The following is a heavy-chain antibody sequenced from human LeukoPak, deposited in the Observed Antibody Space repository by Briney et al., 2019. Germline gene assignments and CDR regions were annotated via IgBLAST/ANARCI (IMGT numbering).Heavy chain of an antibody. Sequence: SETLSLTCTVSGGSISSYYWSWIRQPPGKGLEWIGYIYYSGSTNYNPSLKSRVTISVDTSKNQFSLKLSSVTAADTAVYYCARVGSGWSGAFDIWGQGTMVTVSS. CDR2: IYYSGST. CDR3: ARVGSGWSGAFDI. CDR1: GGSISSYY. D-gene: IGHD6-19*01. J-gene: IGHJ3*02. V-gene: IGHV4-59*01.